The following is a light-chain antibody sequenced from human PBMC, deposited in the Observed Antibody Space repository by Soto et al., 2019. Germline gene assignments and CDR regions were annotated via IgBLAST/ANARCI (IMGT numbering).Light chain of an antibody. CDR2: EVN. V-gene: IGLV2-8*01. J-gene: IGLJ2*01. CDR3: SSYTSSSTLV. Sequence: QSVLTQPPSASGSPGQSVTISCTGTSSDVGGYNFVSWYQQLPGKAPKLMIYEVNKRPSWVPDRFSGSKSGNTASLTVSGLQTEDDADYYCSSYTSSSTLVFGGGTQLTVL. CDR1: SSDVGGYNF.